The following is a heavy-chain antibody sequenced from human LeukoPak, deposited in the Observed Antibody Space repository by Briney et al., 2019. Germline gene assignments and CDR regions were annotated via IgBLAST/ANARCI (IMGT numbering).Heavy chain of an antibody. J-gene: IGHJ5*02. CDR2: ISTYTANT. CDR3: ARERTGSANNWFDP. CDR1: GYTFTSYG. V-gene: IGHV1-18*01. Sequence: GASVKVSCKASGYTFTSYGINWVRQAPGQGLEWMGWISTYTANTNYAQKLQGRVTMTTDTSTSTAYMELRSLRSDDTAVYYCARERTGSANNWFDPWGQGTLVTVSS.